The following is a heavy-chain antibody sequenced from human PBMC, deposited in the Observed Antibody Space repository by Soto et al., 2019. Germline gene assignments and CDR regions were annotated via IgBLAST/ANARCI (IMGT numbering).Heavy chain of an antibody. CDR2: MYHSGST. CDR3: ARTTTMVRGVSIRWFDS. Sequence: SETLSLTCAVSGGSISSGGYSWSWIRQPPGKGLEWIGYMYHSGSTYYNPSLKSRVTISIDRSKNQFSLKLSSVTAADTAVYYCARTTTMVRGVSIRWFDSWGQGTQVTVSS. V-gene: IGHV4-30-2*01. CDR1: GGSISSGGYS. D-gene: IGHD3-10*01. J-gene: IGHJ5*01.